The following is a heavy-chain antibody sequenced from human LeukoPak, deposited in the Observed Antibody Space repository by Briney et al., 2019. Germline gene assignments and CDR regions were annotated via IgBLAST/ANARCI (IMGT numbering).Heavy chain of an antibody. Sequence: GGSLRLSWAASGFTFSSYEMNWVRQAPGKGLEWVSYISSSGSTIYYADSVKGRFTISRDNAKNSLYLQMNSLRAEDTAVYYCARAIAKYFQHWGQGTLVTVPS. CDR3: ARAIAKYFQH. CDR1: GFTFSSYE. V-gene: IGHV3-48*03. CDR2: ISSSGSTI. J-gene: IGHJ1*01.